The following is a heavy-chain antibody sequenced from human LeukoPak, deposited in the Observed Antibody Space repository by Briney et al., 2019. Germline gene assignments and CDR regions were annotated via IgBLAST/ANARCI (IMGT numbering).Heavy chain of an antibody. V-gene: IGHV3-30*02. Sequence: GGSLRLSCAASGFTFSSYGMHWVRQAPGKGLEWVAFIQSDGSPTFYADPVKGRFTISRDNSKNNVYLQLKSLTTDDTAVYYCGREQSAYYVHAFDPWGQGTLVTVSA. D-gene: IGHD3-3*01. CDR2: IQSDGSPT. J-gene: IGHJ5*02. CDR3: GREQSAYYVHAFDP. CDR1: GFTFSSYG.